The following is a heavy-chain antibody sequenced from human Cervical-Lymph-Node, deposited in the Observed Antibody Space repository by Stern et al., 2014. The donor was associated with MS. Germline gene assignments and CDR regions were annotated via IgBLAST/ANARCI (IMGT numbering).Heavy chain of an antibody. J-gene: IGHJ4*02. CDR3: ARGFSSSWYGGRFFNY. CDR2: IYYSGHT. Sequence: QVQLQESGPGLVKPSETLSLTCTVSGGSISSYNWSWIRHAPGKGLERIAYIYYSGHTDYNPSLQGRVTVSVDTSKNQVSLRLSSVTAADTAVYYCARGFSSSWYGGRFFNYWGQGTLVTVSS. D-gene: IGHD6-13*01. CDR1: GGSISSYN. V-gene: IGHV4-59*01.